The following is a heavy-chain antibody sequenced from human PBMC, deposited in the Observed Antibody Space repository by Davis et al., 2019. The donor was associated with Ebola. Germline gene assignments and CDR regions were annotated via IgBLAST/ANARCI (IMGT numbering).Heavy chain of an antibody. CDR3: ARAEWRDSRLTLGY. V-gene: IGHV4-59*01. CDR1: GGSISSYY. J-gene: IGHJ4*02. Sequence: SETLSLTCTVSGGSISSYYWSWIRQPPGKGLEWIGYIYYSGSTNYNPSLKSRVTISVDTSKNQFSLKLSSVTAADTAVYYCARAEWRDSRLTLGYWGQGTLVTVSS. CDR2: IYYSGST. D-gene: IGHD3-3*01.